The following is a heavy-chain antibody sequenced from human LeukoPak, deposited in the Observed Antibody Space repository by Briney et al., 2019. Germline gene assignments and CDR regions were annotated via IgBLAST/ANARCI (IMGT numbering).Heavy chain of an antibody. CDR3: ARLFLPESEYHNWFDP. Sequence: SETLSLTCTVSGGSISSSSYYWGWIRQPPGKGLEWIGYIYYSGRTNYNPSLKSRVTISVDTSKNQFSLRLSSVTAADTAVYYCARLFLPESEYHNWFDPWGQGTLVTVSS. CDR2: IYYSGRT. J-gene: IGHJ5*02. CDR1: GGSISSSSYY. D-gene: IGHD1-14*01. V-gene: IGHV4-61*05.